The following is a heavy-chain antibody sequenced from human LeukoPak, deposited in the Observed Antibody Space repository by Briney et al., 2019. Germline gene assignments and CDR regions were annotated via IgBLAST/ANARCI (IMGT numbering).Heavy chain of an antibody. Sequence: PSETLSLTCAVYGGSFSGYYWSWIRQPPGKGLEWIGEINHSGSTNYNPSLKSRVTISVDTSKNQFSLKLSSVTVADTAVYYCASASSGEYYYYYYGMDVWGQGTTVTVSS. D-gene: IGHD3-22*01. J-gene: IGHJ6*02. CDR1: GGSFSGYY. V-gene: IGHV4-34*01. CDR3: ASASSGEYYYYYYGMDV. CDR2: INHSGST.